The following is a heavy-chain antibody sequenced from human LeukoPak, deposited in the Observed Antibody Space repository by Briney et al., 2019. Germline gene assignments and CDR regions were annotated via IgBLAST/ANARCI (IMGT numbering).Heavy chain of an antibody. CDR2: ISSSSSTI. CDR3: ARGRPHGNDY. D-gene: IGHD4-23*01. CDR1: GGSIKSNN. Sequence: GTLSLTCAVSGGSIKSNNWWSWVRQAPGKGLEWVSYISSSSSTIYYADSVKGRFTISRDSAKNSLYLQMNSLRAEDTAVYYCARGRPHGNDYWGQGTLVTVSS. J-gene: IGHJ4*02. V-gene: IGHV3-48*01.